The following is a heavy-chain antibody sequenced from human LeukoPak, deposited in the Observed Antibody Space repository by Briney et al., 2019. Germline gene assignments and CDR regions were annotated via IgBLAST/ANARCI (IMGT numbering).Heavy chain of an antibody. D-gene: IGHD1-1*01. Sequence: ASVKVSCKASGGTFSSYAISWVRQAPGQGLEWMGGIIPIFGTANYAQKFQGRVTITADESASTAYMELSSLRSEDTAVYYCASSVQLERLDFDYWGQGTLVTVSS. CDR3: ASSVQLERLDFDY. J-gene: IGHJ4*02. V-gene: IGHV1-69*13. CDR1: GGTFSSYA. CDR2: IIPIFGTA.